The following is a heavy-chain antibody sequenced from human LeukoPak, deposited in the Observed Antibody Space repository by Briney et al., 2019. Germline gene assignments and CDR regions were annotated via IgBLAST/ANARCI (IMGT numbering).Heavy chain of an antibody. V-gene: IGHV4-59*01. J-gene: IGHJ3*02. D-gene: IGHD1-1*01. CDR2: IYYSGST. Sequence: PSETLSLTCTVSGDSISSYYWSWIRQPPGKGLEWIGYIYYSGSTNYNPSLKSRVTISVDTSKNQFSLKLSSVTAADTAVYYCARLTRLERYAFDIWGQGTMVTVSS. CDR3: ARLTRLERYAFDI. CDR1: GDSISSYY.